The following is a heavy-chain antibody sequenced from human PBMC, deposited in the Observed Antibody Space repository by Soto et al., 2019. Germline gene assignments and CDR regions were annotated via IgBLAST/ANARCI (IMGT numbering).Heavy chain of an antibody. CDR2: IIPIFGTA. J-gene: IGHJ5*02. V-gene: IGHV1-69*13. Sequence: GASVKVSCKASGGTFSSYAISWVRQAPGQGLEWMGGIIPIFGTANYAQKFQGRVTITADESTSTAYMELSSLRSEDTAVYYCARSVSLHAYYDILTGDNWFDPWGQGTLVTAPQ. D-gene: IGHD3-9*01. CDR3: ARSVSLHAYYDILTGDNWFDP. CDR1: GGTFSSYA.